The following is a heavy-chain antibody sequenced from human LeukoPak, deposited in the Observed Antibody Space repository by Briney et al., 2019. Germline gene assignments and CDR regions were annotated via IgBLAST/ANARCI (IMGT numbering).Heavy chain of an antibody. CDR3: ARGSGSYYHYMDV. CDR2: ISGSGGST. D-gene: IGHD3-10*01. Sequence: GGSLRRSCAASGFTFSSYAMSWVRQAPGKGLEWVSAISGSGGSTNYADSVKGRFTISRDNAKNSLYLQMNSLRAEDTAVCYCARGSGSYYHYMDVWGKGTTVTISS. CDR1: GFTFSSYA. V-gene: IGHV3-23*01. J-gene: IGHJ6*03.